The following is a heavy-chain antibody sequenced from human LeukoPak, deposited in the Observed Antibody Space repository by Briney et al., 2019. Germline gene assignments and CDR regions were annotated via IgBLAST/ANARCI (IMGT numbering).Heavy chain of an antibody. CDR2: INHSGST. CDR3: ARVGHPGYYDSPLAFDI. J-gene: IGHJ3*02. V-gene: IGHV4-34*01. D-gene: IGHD3-22*01. CDR1: GGSFSGYY. Sequence: SETLSLTCAVYGGSFSGYYWGWIRQPPGKGLEWIGEINHSGSTNYNPSLKGRVTISVDTSKNQFSLKLSSVTAADTAVYYCARVGHPGYYDSPLAFDIWGQGTMVTVSS.